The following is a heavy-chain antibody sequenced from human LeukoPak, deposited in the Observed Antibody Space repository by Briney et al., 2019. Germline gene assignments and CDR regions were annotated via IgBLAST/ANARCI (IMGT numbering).Heavy chain of an antibody. CDR3: AREGKRITMLRGVITPRGYYYMDV. J-gene: IGHJ6*03. D-gene: IGHD3-10*01. CDR2: TRNKANSYTT. Sequence: GGSLRLSCAASGFTFSSYEMNWVRQAPGKGLEWVGRTRNKANSYTTEYAASVKGRFTISRDDSKNSLYLQVNSLKTEDTAVYYCAREGKRITMLRGVITPRGYYYMDVWGKGTTVTVSS. V-gene: IGHV3-72*01. CDR1: GFTFSSYE.